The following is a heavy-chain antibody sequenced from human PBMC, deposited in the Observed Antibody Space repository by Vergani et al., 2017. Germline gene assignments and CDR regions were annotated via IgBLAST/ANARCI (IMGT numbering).Heavy chain of an antibody. Sequence: QGKMGKVGDEVKKPGSSVKVSCKASGGTFSSYAISWVRQAPGQGLEWMGRIIPIFGTANYAQKFQGRVTITADESTSTAYMELSSLRSEDTAVYYCARVSIYDSSGYYYPLDYFDYWGQGTLVTVSS. J-gene: IGHJ4*02. CDR3: ARVSIYDSSGYYYPLDYFDY. D-gene: IGHD3-22*01. CDR1: GGTFSSYA. CDR2: IIPIFGTA. V-gene: IGHV1-69*18.